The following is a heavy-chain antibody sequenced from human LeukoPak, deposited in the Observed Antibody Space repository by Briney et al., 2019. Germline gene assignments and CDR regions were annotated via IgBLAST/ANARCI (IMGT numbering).Heavy chain of an antibody. CDR2: INHSGST. J-gene: IGHJ5*02. D-gene: IGHD3-3*01. Sequence: SETLSLTCAVYGGSFSGYYWSWIRQPPGKGLEWIGEINHSGSTNYNPSLKSRVTISVDTSKNQFSLKLSSVTAADTAVYYCARGGVTIFGVVTSSSWFDPWGQGTLVTVSS. CDR1: GGSFSGYY. V-gene: IGHV4-34*01. CDR3: ARGGVTIFGVVTSSSWFDP.